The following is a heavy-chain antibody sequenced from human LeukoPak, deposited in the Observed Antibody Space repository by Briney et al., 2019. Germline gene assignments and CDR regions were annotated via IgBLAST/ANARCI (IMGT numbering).Heavy chain of an antibody. Sequence: TSETLSLACAVYGGSFSGYYWSWIRQPPGKGLEWIGEINHSGSTNYNPSLKSRVTISVDTSKNQFSLKLSSVTAADTAVYYCAVASGLVRRWYYMDVWGKGTTVTVSS. V-gene: IGHV4-34*01. D-gene: IGHD6-19*01. J-gene: IGHJ6*03. CDR2: INHSGST. CDR3: AVASGLVRRWYYMDV. CDR1: GGSFSGYY.